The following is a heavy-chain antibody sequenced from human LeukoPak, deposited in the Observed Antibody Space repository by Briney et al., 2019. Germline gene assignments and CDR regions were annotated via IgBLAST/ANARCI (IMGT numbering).Heavy chain of an antibody. D-gene: IGHD6-6*01. CDR2: IYYSGST. CDR1: GGSISSYY. V-gene: IGHV4-59*12. Sequence: SETLSLTCTVSGGSISSYYWSWIRQPPGKGLVWIGYIYYSGSTNYNPSLKSRVTISVDTSKNQFSLKLSSVTAADTAVYYCARGGSSSGRIDYWGQRTLVTVSS. CDR3: ARGGSSSGRIDY. J-gene: IGHJ4*02.